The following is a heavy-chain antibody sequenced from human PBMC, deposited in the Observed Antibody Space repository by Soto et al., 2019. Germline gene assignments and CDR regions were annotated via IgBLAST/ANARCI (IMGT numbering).Heavy chain of an antibody. D-gene: IGHD3-22*01. J-gene: IGHJ6*02. CDR2: IYYSGST. CDR1: GGSISGYD. V-gene: IGHV4-59*01. CDR3: AREGYSSGYYYYYGMDV. Sequence: PSETLSLTCTVSGGSISGYDGSWIRQPPGKGLEWIGYIYYSGSTNYNPSLKSRVTISVDTSKNQFSLKLSSVTAADTAVYYCAREGYSSGYYYYYGMDVWGQGTTVTVSS.